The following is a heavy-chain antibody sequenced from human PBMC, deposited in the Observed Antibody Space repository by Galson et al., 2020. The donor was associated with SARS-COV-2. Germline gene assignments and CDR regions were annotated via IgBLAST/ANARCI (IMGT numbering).Heavy chain of an antibody. Sequence: GGSLRLSCAASGFTFSSHWMYWVRQAPGKGLVWVSRINQDATRINYAGFVAGRFTISRDNAKNTLYLQMNSLRDDDTALYYCTRGLYDESSVGLDLWGQGTTVTVSS. CDR2: INQDATRI. CDR1: GFTFSSHW. J-gene: IGHJ6*02. D-gene: IGHD2-8*01. CDR3: TRGLYDESSVGLDL. V-gene: IGHV3-74*01.